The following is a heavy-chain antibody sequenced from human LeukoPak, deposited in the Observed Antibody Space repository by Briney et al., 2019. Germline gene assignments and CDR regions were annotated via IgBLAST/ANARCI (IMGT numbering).Heavy chain of an antibody. V-gene: IGHV3-23*01. CDR3: AKDQDPWDYHSSDTPS. CDR1: GVTFSSYA. J-gene: IGHJ4*02. CDR2: ISGSGGST. D-gene: IGHD3-22*01. Sequence: GGSLRLSCAASGVTFSSYAMSWVRQAPGKGLEWVSAISGSGGSTYYADSVKGRFTISRDNSKNTLYLQMNSLRAEDTAVYYCAKDQDPWDYHSSDTPSWGQGTLVTVSS.